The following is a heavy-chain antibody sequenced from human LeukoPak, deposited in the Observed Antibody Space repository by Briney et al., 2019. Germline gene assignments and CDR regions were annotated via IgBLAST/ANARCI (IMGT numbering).Heavy chain of an antibody. CDR3: ARQADDSSSSLVYFDY. CDR2: IYYSGTT. Sequence: SETLSLTCTVSGGSISSSSYYWGWIRQPPGKGLEWIGSIYYSGTTKYNPSLKSRVTISADTSKNQFSLKLSSVTAADTAVYYCARQADDSSSSLVYFDYWGQGTLVTVSS. CDR1: GGSISSSSYY. V-gene: IGHV4-39*01. J-gene: IGHJ4*02. D-gene: IGHD6-6*01.